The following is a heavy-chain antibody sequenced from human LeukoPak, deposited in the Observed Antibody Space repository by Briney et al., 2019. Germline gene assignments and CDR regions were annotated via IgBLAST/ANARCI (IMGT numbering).Heavy chain of an antibody. Sequence: ASVKVSCKASGYTFTSYAMNWVRQAPGQGLEWMGWINTNTGNPTYAQGFTGRFVFSLDTSVSTAYLQISSLKAEDTAVYYCARTGLRYFDWLFDYWGQGTLVTVSS. CDR1: GYTFTSYA. J-gene: IGHJ4*02. D-gene: IGHD3-9*01. CDR2: INTNTGNP. V-gene: IGHV7-4-1*02. CDR3: ARTGLRYFDWLFDY.